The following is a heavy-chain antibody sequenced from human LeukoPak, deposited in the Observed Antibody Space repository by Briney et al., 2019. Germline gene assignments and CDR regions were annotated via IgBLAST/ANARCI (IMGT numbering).Heavy chain of an antibody. Sequence: ASVKVSCKASGGTFSSYAISWVRQAPGQGLEWMGWISAYNDNTNYAQKLQGRVTMTTDTSTSTAYMELRSLRSDDTAVYYCARVHYDILTGYSYFDYWGQGTLVTASS. CDR2: ISAYNDNT. CDR1: GGTFSSYA. J-gene: IGHJ4*02. V-gene: IGHV1-18*01. CDR3: ARVHYDILTGYSYFDY. D-gene: IGHD3-9*01.